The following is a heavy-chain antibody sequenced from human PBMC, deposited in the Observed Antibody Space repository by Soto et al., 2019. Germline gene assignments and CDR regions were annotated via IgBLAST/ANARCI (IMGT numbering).Heavy chain of an antibody. D-gene: IGHD1-26*01. CDR3: ARDHSLVGGTYYFDY. CDR2: IIPIISSA. CDR1: GGTFTNYA. Sequence: QVQLVQSGAEVKKPGSSVKVSCKASGGTFTNYAFSWVRQAPGQGLEWMGGIIPIISSAKYAQKFQGRVTITADESTSTAYMEVSSLSSEDTAIYYCARDHSLVGGTYYFDYWGQGTLVTVSS. J-gene: IGHJ4*02. V-gene: IGHV1-69*01.